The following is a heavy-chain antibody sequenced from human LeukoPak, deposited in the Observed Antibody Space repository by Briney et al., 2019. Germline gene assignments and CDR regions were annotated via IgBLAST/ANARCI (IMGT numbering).Heavy chain of an antibody. J-gene: IGHJ4*02. CDR2: IRYDGSNK. CDR1: GFTFSSYG. D-gene: IGHD6-13*01. CDR3: ARDWVSNFDY. Sequence: PGRSLRLSCAASGFTFSSYGMHWVRQAPGKGLEWVAFIRYDGSNKYYADSVKGRFTISRDNSKNTLYLQMNSLRAEDTAVYYCARDWVSNFDYWGQGTLVTVSS. V-gene: IGHV3-30*02.